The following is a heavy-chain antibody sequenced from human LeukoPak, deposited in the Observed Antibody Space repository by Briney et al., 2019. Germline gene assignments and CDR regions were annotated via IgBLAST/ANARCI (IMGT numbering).Heavy chain of an antibody. V-gene: IGHV4-39*07. CDR2: IYYTGTT. J-gene: IGHJ6*03. CDR1: GGSISSSSYY. D-gene: IGHD3-3*01. CDR3: ARVIPPHTIFGVVIDFYMDV. Sequence: PSETLSLTCTVSGGSISSSSYYWGWIRQPPGKGLEWIGSIYYTGTTYYNPSLKSRVTISVDTSKNQFSLKLSSVTAADTAVYYCARVIPPHTIFGVVIDFYMDVWGKGTTVTVSS.